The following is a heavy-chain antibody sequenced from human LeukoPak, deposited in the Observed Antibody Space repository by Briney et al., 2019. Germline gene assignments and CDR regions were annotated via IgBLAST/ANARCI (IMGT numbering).Heavy chain of an antibody. CDR2: ISYDGSNK. V-gene: IGHV3-30-3*01. J-gene: IGHJ4*02. D-gene: IGHD3-22*01. Sequence: PGGSLRLSCAASGFTFSSYAMHWVRQAPGKGLEWVAVISYDGSNKYYADSVKGRFTISRDNSKNTLYLQMNSLRAEDTAVYYCARDDRPATMIVVAADYWGQGTLVTVSS. CDR1: GFTFSSYA. CDR3: ARDDRPATMIVVAADY.